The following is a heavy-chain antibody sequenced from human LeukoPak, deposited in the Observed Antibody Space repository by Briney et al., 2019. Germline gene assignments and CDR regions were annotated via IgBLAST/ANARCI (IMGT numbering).Heavy chain of an antibody. CDR3: ASTRYSSGRKVDY. Sequence: GGSLRLSCAASGFTFSSYWMSWVRQAPGKGLEWVANIKQDGSEKYYVDSVKGRFTISRDNAKNSLYLQMNSLRAEDTAVYYCASTRYSSGRKVDYWGQGTLVTVSS. V-gene: IGHV3-7*01. D-gene: IGHD6-19*01. J-gene: IGHJ4*02. CDR2: IKQDGSEK. CDR1: GFTFSSYW.